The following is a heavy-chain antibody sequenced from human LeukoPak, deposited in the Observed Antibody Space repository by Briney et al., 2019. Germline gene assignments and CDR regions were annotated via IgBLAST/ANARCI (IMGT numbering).Heavy chain of an antibody. Sequence: GGSLRLSCAASGFTFSNAWMSWVRQAPGKGLEWVGRIKSKTDGGTTDYAAPVKGKFTISRDDSKNTLYLQMNSLKTEDTAVYYCTRTSGYSGYDFDYWGQGTLVTVSS. CDR1: GFTFSNAW. J-gene: IGHJ4*02. V-gene: IGHV3-15*01. CDR2: IKSKTDGGTT. CDR3: TRTSGYSGYDFDY. D-gene: IGHD5-12*01.